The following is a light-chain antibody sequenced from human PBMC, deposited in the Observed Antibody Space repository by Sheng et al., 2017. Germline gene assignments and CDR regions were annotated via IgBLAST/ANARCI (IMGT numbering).Light chain of an antibody. J-gene: IGLJ2*01. V-gene: IGLV3-19*01. Sequence: SSELTQDPAVSVALGQTVRITCQGDSLRSYYASWYQQKPRQAPVLVIYANNNRPSGIPDRFSGSVSGNTASLTITGAQADDEADYFCQSRDTSGNHHVVFGGGTNLTVL. CDR2: ANN. CDR1: SLRSYY. CDR3: QSRDTSGNHHVV.